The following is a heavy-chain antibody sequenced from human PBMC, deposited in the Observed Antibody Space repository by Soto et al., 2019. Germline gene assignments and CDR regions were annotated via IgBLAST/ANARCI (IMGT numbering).Heavy chain of an antibody. CDR2: IYYSGST. V-gene: IGHV4-61*01. Sequence: QVQLQESGPGLVKPSETLSLTCTVSGGSVSSGSYYWSWIRQPPGKGLEWIGYIYYSGSTNYNPSLKSRVTISVDTSKNQFALKLSSVTAADTAVYYCARAPTLPYGSGSYYNSPQGGYYYYYGMDVWGQGTTVTVSS. CDR1: GGSVSSGSYY. CDR3: ARAPTLPYGSGSYYNSPQGGYYYYYGMDV. J-gene: IGHJ6*02. D-gene: IGHD3-10*01.